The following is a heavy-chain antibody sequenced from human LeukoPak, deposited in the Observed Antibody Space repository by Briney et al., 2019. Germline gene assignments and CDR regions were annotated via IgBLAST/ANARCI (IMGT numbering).Heavy chain of an antibody. CDR1: GFTFSSYG. V-gene: IGHV3-30*02. CDR2: IRYDGSNK. D-gene: IGHD6-19*01. J-gene: IGHJ4*02. Sequence: GGSLRLSCAASGFTFSSYGMHWVRQAPGKGLEWVAFIRYDGSNKYYADSVKGRFTISRDNSKNTLYLQMNSLRAEDTAVYYCAKVGEAVASTLLPTNWGQGTLVTVSS. CDR3: AKVGEAVASTLLPTN.